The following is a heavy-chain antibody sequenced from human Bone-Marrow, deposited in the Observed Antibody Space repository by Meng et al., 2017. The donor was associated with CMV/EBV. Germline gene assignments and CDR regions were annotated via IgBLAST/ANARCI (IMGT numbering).Heavy chain of an antibody. J-gene: IGHJ4*02. CDR2: IYAGGST. Sequence: SGFTFVSYAMHWVRQAPGKGLEWVSLIYAGGSTYYADSVKGRFTISRDNSKNTLYLQMNSLRVEDTAVYYCARGIRYSSSWPYFFDYWGQGTLVTVSS. CDR1: GFTFVSYA. D-gene: IGHD6-13*01. CDR3: ARGIRYSSSWPYFFDY. V-gene: IGHV3-53*01.